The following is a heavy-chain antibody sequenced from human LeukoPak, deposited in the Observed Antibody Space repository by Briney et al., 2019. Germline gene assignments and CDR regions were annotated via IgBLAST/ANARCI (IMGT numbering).Heavy chain of an antibody. D-gene: IGHD6-19*01. V-gene: IGHV3-74*01. CDR2: INSDGSSA. CDR1: GFTFSSYW. J-gene: IGHJ4*02. Sequence: GGSLRLSCAASGFTFSSYWMHWVRQAPGKGLVWVSRINSDGSSATYADSVKGRFTISRDNAKNTLYLQMNSLRAEDTAVYYCARVPSTQWLVYYFDYWGQGTLVTVSS. CDR3: ARVPSTQWLVYYFDY.